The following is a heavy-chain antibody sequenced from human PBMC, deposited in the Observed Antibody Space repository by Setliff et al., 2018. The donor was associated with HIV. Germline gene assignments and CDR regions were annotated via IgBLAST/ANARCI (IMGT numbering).Heavy chain of an antibody. J-gene: IGHJ6*02. Sequence: SETLSLTCTVSGGSISSHYWSWIRQPPGKGLEWIGSIYYSGNIKYSPSLKNRVTISIDTSKNQFSLKLSSVTAADTAVYYCARVGDSRSTYGMDVWGQGTTVTVSS. V-gene: IGHV4-59*11. CDR1: GGSISSHY. CDR2: IYYSGNI. D-gene: IGHD6-13*01. CDR3: ARVGDSRSTYGMDV.